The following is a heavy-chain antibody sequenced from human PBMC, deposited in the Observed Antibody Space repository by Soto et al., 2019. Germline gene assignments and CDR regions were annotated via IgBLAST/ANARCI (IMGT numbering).Heavy chain of an antibody. CDR1: GFTFSNYA. D-gene: IGHD3-22*01. Sequence: GGSLRLSCAASGFTFSNYAMSWVRQAPGKGLEWVSVISSSGGNTYYADSVKGRFTISRDNSKNALYVQMNSLRAEDTAVYYCAKDSSGYYGVFDYWGQGTLVTVS. CDR2: ISSSGGNT. V-gene: IGHV3-23*01. J-gene: IGHJ4*02. CDR3: AKDSSGYYGVFDY.